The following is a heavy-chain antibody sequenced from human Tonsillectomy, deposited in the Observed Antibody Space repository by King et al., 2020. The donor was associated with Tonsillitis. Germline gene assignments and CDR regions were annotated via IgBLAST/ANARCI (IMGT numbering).Heavy chain of an antibody. CDR2: IYDSGST. CDR1: GGSISRGGDY. CDR3: AGFSPGDGDPYYFDY. Sequence: QLQESGTGLVKPSQTLYLTCTVSGGSISRGGDYWSWIRQHPGKGLEWIGYIYDSGSTYYHPSPKSRVTISVATTKNQFSLKLSSVTAADTAVYYCAGFSPGDGDPYYFDYWGQGTLVTVSS. V-gene: IGHV4-31*03. J-gene: IGHJ4*02. D-gene: IGHD7-27*01.